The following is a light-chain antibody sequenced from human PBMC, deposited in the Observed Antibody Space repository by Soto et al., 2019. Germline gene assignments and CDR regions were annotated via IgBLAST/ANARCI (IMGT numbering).Light chain of an antibody. CDR1: ESIARH. J-gene: IGKJ5*01. V-gene: IGKV1-39*01. CDR2: AAP. CDR3: QQTYSTLSIT. Sequence: DIQMTQSPSSLSASVGDRVTITCRASESIARHLNWYQQRPGKDPKLLIYAAPTLQNGVPSRFRGGGSGTDFTLTISNLQPEDFATYYCQQTYSTLSITFGQGTRLEMK.